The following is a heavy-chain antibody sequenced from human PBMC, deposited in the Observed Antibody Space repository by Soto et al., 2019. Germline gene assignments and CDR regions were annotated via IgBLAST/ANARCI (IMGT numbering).Heavy chain of an antibody. CDR1: GGSIRNYY. Sequence: PSETLSLTCTVSGGSIRNYYWTWIRQPAGKGLEWIGRIYTSGSTNYNPSLKSRVTMSVDTSKRQFSLELSSVSAADTAIYYCASRYCSSTACYGYLEYWGQGTLVTVSS. CDR3: ASRYCSSTACYGYLEY. V-gene: IGHV4-4*07. J-gene: IGHJ4*02. D-gene: IGHD2-2*01. CDR2: IYTSGST.